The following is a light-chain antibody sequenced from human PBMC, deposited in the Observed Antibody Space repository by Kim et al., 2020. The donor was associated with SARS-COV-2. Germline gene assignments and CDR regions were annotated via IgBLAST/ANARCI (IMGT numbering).Light chain of an antibody. CDR2: HIS. CDR3: QQRDNWPLT. Sequence: SLSPGERATPSCRASQSISTYLDWYQQKPGQAPRLLITHISSRATGIPARFSGSGSGTDFTLTISSLEPEDVALYYCQQRDNWPLTFGGGTKLEI. V-gene: IGKV3-11*01. J-gene: IGKJ4*01. CDR1: QSISTY.